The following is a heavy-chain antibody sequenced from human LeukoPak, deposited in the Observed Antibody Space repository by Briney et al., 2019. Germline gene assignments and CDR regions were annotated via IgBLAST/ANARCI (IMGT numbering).Heavy chain of an antibody. Sequence: GGSLRLSCAASGFTFADYAMHWVRQAPGEGLEWVSLVSGDGGSTYYADSVKGRFTISRDDSKNSLYLQMNSLRTEDTALYYCAKDQYYDSSGCLDYWGQGTLVTVSS. CDR3: AKDQYYDSSGCLDY. J-gene: IGHJ4*02. D-gene: IGHD3-22*01. V-gene: IGHV3-43*02. CDR2: VSGDGGST. CDR1: GFTFADYA.